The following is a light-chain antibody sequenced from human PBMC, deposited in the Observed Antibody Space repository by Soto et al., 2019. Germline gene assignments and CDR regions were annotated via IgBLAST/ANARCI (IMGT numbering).Light chain of an antibody. V-gene: IGKV3-20*01. CDR1: QTVTSTF. CDR3: HQYDSSRT. Sequence: EIELTQSPGTLSSSLGERATISCRASQTVTSTFLAWYQQKPGQAPRLLIYGASRRATGIPDRFSGSGSGTDFTLTISRLEPEDFAMYYCHQYDSSRTFGQGTKVEMK. CDR2: GAS. J-gene: IGKJ1*01.